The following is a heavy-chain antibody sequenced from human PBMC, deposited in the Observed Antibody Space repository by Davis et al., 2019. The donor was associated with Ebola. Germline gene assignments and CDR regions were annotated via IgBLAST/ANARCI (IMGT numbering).Heavy chain of an antibody. J-gene: IGHJ4*02. Sequence: GESLKISCTASGFTFSSYAMHWVRQAPGKGLEWVAGISYDGSNKYYADSVKGRFTISRDNSKNTLYLQMNSLRAEDTAVYYCARGQDQLLMGGFDYWGQGTLVTVSS. D-gene: IGHD2-2*01. V-gene: IGHV3-30-3*01. CDR1: GFTFSSYA. CDR2: ISYDGSNK. CDR3: ARGQDQLLMGGFDY.